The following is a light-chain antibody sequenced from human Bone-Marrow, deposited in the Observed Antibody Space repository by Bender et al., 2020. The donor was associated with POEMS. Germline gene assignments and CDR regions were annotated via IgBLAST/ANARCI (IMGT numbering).Light chain of an antibody. V-gene: IGLV2-14*02. J-gene: IGLJ2*01. CDR1: SSDVGHYDL. CDR3: ASYTNPNSLV. CDR2: ENA. Sequence: QSALTHPASVSGSPGQSITISCTATSSDVGHYDLVSWYQQHPDKAPKLVIYENAKRPSGISSRFSGSKSGNTASLTISGLQAEDEAHYFCASYTNPNSLVFGGGTKVTVL.